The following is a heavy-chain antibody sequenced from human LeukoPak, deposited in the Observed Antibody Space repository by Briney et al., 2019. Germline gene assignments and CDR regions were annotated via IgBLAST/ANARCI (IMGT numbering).Heavy chain of an antibody. CDR1: GFTFDDYA. D-gene: IGHD6-13*01. V-gene: IGHV3-9*01. J-gene: IGHJ4*02. Sequence: PGGSLRLSCAASGFTFDDYAMHWVRQAPGKGLEWVSGISWNSGSIGYADSVKGRFTISRDNAKNSLYLQMNSLRAEDTALYYCAKAPSGSSWSPFDYWGQGTLVTVSS. CDR3: AKAPSGSSWSPFDY. CDR2: ISWNSGSI.